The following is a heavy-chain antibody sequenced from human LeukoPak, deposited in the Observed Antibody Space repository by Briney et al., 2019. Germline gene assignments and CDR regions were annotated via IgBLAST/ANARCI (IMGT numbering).Heavy chain of an antibody. Sequence: ASVKVSCNASGYTFTSYYMHWVRQAPGQGLEWMGIINPGGGSTSYAQKFQGRVTMTEDTSTDTAYMELSSLRSEDTAVYYCATETYCYDSSGYRFDYWGQGTLVTVSS. V-gene: IGHV1-46*01. CDR2: INPGGGST. CDR1: GYTFTSYY. CDR3: ATETYCYDSSGYRFDY. J-gene: IGHJ4*02. D-gene: IGHD3-22*01.